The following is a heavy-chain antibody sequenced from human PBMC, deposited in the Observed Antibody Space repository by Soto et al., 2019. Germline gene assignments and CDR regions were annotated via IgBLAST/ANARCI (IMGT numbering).Heavy chain of an antibody. Sequence: SVKVSCKASGGTFGSYAITWVRRAPGQGLEWLGGIIPILNSPAYAQKFKARVVITADEITNTACMELNSLRFDDTAVYYCAREAPYCTSATCPKFYDMDVWGQGTTVTVSS. V-gene: IGHV1-69*13. D-gene: IGHD2-2*01. CDR2: IIPILNSP. CDR3: AREAPYCTSATCPKFYDMDV. J-gene: IGHJ6*02. CDR1: GGTFGSYA.